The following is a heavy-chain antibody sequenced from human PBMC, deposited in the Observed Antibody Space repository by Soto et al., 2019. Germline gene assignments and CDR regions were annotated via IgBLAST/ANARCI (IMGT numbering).Heavy chain of an antibody. J-gene: IGHJ4*02. CDR1: GESISSSSYY. Sequence: KPSETLSLTCIVSGESISSSSYYWGWIRQPPGNGLEWIGSIYYSGRTYYNPSFKSRVTISIDTSKNQFSLKLSSVTATDTAVYYCARQRTTVVTQAYFDHWGQGALVTVSS. V-gene: IGHV4-39*01. CDR3: ARQRTTVVTQAYFDH. D-gene: IGHD2-21*02. CDR2: IYYSGRT.